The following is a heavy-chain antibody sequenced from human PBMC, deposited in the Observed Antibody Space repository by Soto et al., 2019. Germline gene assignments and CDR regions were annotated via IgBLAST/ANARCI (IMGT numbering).Heavy chain of an antibody. CDR3: AGAQGRISATTYYYNGMAV. CDR2: INSDGRST. Sequence: GGSLRLSCAASGFTFSSYWMHWVRQAPGKGLVWVSRINSDGRSTNYADSVKGRFSISRDNAKNTLYLQMNSLRAEDTAMYYCAGAQGRISATTYYYNGMAVWGQGTTVTVSS. D-gene: IGHD1-7*01. CDR1: GFTFSSYW. V-gene: IGHV3-74*01. J-gene: IGHJ6*02.